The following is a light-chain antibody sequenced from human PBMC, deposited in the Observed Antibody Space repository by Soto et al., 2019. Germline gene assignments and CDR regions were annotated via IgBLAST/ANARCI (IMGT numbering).Light chain of an antibody. CDR3: ETWDNNNVV. CDR1: SGHSAYI. Sequence: QPVLTQSSSASASLGSSVKLTCTLSSGHSAYIIAWHQQQPGKAPRYLMKLEDSGSYKKESGVPDRFSGSSSGADRYLTISNLQFEDEADYYCETWDNNNVVFGGGTQLTVL. CDR2: LEDSGSY. V-gene: IGLV4-60*02. J-gene: IGLJ2*01.